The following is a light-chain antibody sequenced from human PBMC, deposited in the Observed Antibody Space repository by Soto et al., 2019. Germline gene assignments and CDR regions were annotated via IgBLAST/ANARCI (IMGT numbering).Light chain of an antibody. CDR2: SNN. J-gene: IGLJ2*01. CDR1: SSNIGSNT. V-gene: IGLV1-44*01. CDR3: AAWDDSLNGVV. Sequence: QSVLTKPPSASGTPGQRFTISCSGSSSNIGSNTVNWYQQLPGTAPKLLIYSNNQRPSGVPDRFSGSKSGTSASLAISGLQSEDEADYYCAAWDDSLNGVVFGGGTKLTVL.